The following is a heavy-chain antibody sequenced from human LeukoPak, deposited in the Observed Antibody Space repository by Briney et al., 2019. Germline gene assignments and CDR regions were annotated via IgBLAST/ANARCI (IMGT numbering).Heavy chain of an antibody. J-gene: IGHJ4*02. Sequence: PGGSLRLSCAASGFTFSSYAMSWVRQAPGKGLEWVSAISGSGGSTYYADSVKGRLTISRDNSKNTLYLQMNSLRAEDTAVYYCAKVGAYYYDSSGKYDYWGQGTLVTVSS. CDR1: GFTFSSYA. CDR3: AKVGAYYYDSSGKYDY. D-gene: IGHD3-22*01. CDR2: ISGSGGST. V-gene: IGHV3-23*01.